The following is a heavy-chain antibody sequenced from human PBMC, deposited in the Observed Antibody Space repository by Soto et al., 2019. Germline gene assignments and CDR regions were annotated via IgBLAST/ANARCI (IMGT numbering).Heavy chain of an antibody. J-gene: IGHJ6*02. D-gene: IGHD4-17*01. V-gene: IGHV3-23*01. CDR2: ISGSGGST. CDR3: AKDTGDYYYGMDV. Sequence: VGSLRLSCAASGFTFSSYAMSWVRQAPGKGLEWVSAISGSGGSTYYADSVKGRFTISRDNSENTLYLQMNSLRAEDTAVYYCAKDTGDYYYGMDVWGQGTTVTVSS. CDR1: GFTFSSYA.